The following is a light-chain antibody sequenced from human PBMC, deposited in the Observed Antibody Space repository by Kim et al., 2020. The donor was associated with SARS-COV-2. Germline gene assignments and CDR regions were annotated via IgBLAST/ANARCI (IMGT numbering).Light chain of an antibody. J-gene: IGKJ2*01. V-gene: IGKV3-20*01. CDR1: QSVSSSY. Sequence: EIVLTQSPGTLSLSPGERATLSCRASQSVSSSYLAWYQQKPGQAPRLLIYGASSRATGIPDRFSGSGSGTDFTLTISRLEPEDFAVYYCQQYGSSLYTFGQGTKLKI. CDR3: QQYGSSLYT. CDR2: GAS.